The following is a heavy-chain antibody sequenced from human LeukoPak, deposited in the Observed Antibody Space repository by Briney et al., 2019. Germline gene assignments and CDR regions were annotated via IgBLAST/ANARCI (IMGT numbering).Heavy chain of an antibody. D-gene: IGHD3-10*01. CDR2: ISAYNGNT. V-gene: IGHV1-18*01. J-gene: IGHJ4*02. CDR3: ARDRGVVGLYYGSEGRPSGYFDY. Sequence: GASVKVSCKASGYTFTSYGISWVRQAPGQGLEWMGWISAYNGNTNYAQKLQGRVTMTTDTSTSTAYMELRSLRSDDTAVYYCARDRGVVGLYYGSEGRPSGYFDYWGQGTLVTVSS. CDR1: GYTFTSYG.